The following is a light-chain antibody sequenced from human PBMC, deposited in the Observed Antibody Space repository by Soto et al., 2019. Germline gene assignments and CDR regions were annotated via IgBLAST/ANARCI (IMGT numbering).Light chain of an antibody. CDR3: QQRFHWPIP. V-gene: IGKV3-11*01. CDR1: QTVGRY. CDR2: DAS. J-gene: IGKJ5*01. Sequence: DIVLTQSQTALSFSAGDRVTLSCTASQTVGRYLSWYQHSPGQGPRLLVYDASNRATGVPARFSGRWSEAGFTPTISSLEPEDFSVYHCQQRFHWPIPFGQGTRLEIK.